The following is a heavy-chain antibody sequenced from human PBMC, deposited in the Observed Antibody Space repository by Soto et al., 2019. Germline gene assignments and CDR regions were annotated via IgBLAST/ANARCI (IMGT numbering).Heavy chain of an antibody. D-gene: IGHD3-10*01. CDR1: GDSMGSGDYY. J-gene: IGHJ5*02. CDR3: SRGSTYYGFLT. V-gene: IGHV4-30-4*01. CDR2: IYYIGTT. Sequence: QVQLQESGPGLVKPSQTLSLTCTVSGDSMGSGDYYWTWIRQPPGKGLEWIGYIYYIGTTFYNSYLASRVNISIDTSKNHFSLRLTSVTAADTALYYCSRGSTYYGFLTWGQGTLVTVAS.